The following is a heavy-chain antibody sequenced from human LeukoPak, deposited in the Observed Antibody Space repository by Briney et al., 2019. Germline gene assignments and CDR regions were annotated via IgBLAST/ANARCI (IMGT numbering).Heavy chain of an antibody. D-gene: IGHD2/OR15-2a*01. CDR3: ARANFVFDY. CDR2: IYHSGST. J-gene: IGHJ4*02. V-gene: IGHV4-30-2*01. CDR1: GGSISSGGYS. Sequence: SETLSLTCAVSGGSISSGGYSWSWLRQPTGRGLEWIVYIYHSGSTHYNPSLKTRVTISVDRSKNQFSLKLSSVTAADTAVYYCARANFVFDYWGQGTLVTVSS.